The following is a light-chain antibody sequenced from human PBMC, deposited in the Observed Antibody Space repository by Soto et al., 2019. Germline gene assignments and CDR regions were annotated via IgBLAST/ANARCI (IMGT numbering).Light chain of an antibody. V-gene: IGKV3-20*01. J-gene: IGKJ5*01. CDR3: QQYGSSTIT. CDR1: QSVSSSY. CDR2: GAS. Sequence: EIVLTQSPGTLSLSPGARPTLSRRYSQSVSSSYLAWYQQKHGQAPRLLIYGASSRATGIPDRFSGSGSGTDGTLTISRLQPEDGAVYYCQQYGSSTITFGQGTRLEIK.